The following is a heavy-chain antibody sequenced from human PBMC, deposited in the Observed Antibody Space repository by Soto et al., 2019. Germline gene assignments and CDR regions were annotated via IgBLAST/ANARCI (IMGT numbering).Heavy chain of an antibody. V-gene: IGHV1-18*04. CDR3: ARSPRASRPSWFDP. CDR1: GYRFSGYG. J-gene: IGHJ5*02. D-gene: IGHD6-6*01. Sequence: QVQLVQSGPEVKKPGASVKVSCRTSGYRFSGYGIHWARLGRGQGLEWMGWISGSTGATQYPQRFQGRITMTTDSSTGTGYMELRSRGVDETAIYFCARSPRASRPSWFDPWGPGTLVTVSS. CDR2: ISGSTGAT.